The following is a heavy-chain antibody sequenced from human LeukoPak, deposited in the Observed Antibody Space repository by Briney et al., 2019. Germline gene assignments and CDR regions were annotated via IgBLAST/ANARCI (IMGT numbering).Heavy chain of an antibody. CDR3: ATERIAAAGTDY. V-gene: IGHV1-2*02. Sequence: ASVKVSCKASGYTFTGYYMHWVRQAPGQGLEWMGWINPNSGGTNYAQKFQGRVTMTRDTSISTAYMELSRLRSDDTAVYYCATERIAAAGTDYWGQGTLVTVSS. J-gene: IGHJ4*02. CDR1: GYTFTGYY. D-gene: IGHD6-13*01. CDR2: INPNSGGT.